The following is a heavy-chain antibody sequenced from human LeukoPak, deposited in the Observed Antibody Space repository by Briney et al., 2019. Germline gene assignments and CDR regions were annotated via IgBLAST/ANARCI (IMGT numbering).Heavy chain of an antibody. CDR1: GFTFSSYA. CDR2: SSGGSAYT. D-gene: IGHD3-22*01. V-gene: IGHV3-23*01. Sequence: PGGSLRLSCAASGFTFSSYALSWLRRAPGKGLEWVSASSGGSAYTYYADSVKGRFAISRDNSKNTLYLLVNSLRAEDTAVYYCARSPRAYDHYFDCWGQGTLVTVSS. J-gene: IGHJ4*02. CDR3: ARSPRAYDHYFDC.